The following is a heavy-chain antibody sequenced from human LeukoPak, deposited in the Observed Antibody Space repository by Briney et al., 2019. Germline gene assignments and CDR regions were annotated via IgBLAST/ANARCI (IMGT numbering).Heavy chain of an antibody. J-gene: IGHJ3*02. CDR3: ASSTCDAFDI. CDR1: GFTFSTYS. V-gene: IGHV3-21*01. CDR2: ITSSGNYI. Sequence: GGSLRLSCAASGFTFSTYSMNWVRQAPGKGLKWVSTITSSGNYIYYADSVKGRFTISRDNAKNSLYLQMNSLRAEDTAVYYCASSTCDAFDIWGQGTMVTVSS.